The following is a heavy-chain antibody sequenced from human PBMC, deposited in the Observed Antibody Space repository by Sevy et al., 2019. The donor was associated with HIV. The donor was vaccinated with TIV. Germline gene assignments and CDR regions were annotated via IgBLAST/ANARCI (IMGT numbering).Heavy chain of an antibody. V-gene: IGHV3-30*04. D-gene: IGHD3-16*01. J-gene: IGHJ6*02. CDR3: ARDLERSDAGLVVLYYYGMDV. CDR1: GFTLSRYA. CDR2: ISYEVRNK. Sequence: GGSLRLSCAASGFTLSRYAMHWVRQAPGKGLEWVALISYEVRNKFYEDSVKGRFTISKDNSENRLYLQMNSLGAEDEAVYYCARDLERSDAGLVVLYYYGMDVWGQGTTVTVSS.